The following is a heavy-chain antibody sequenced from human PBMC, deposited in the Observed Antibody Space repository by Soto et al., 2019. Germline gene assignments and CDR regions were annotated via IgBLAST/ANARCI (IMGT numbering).Heavy chain of an antibody. CDR3: ARVGFGEFYFDY. CDR1: GYTFSGYY. CDR2: INPNSGGT. J-gene: IGHJ4*02. V-gene: IGHV1-2*04. Sequence: QVQLVQSGAEVKKPGASVKVSCKASGYTFSGYYMHWVRQAPGQGLEWMGWINPNSGGTNYAQKLQGWVTMTRDTSISTAYMELIRLTSDDTAVYYCARVGFGEFYFDYWGQGTLVTVSS. D-gene: IGHD3-10*01.